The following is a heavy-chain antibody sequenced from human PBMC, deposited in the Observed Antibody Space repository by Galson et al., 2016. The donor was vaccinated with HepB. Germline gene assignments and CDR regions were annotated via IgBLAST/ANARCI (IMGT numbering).Heavy chain of an antibody. CDR2: MNPNSGNT. Sequence: SVKVSCKASGYTFTSYDINWVRQATGQGLEWVGWMNPNSGNTGYAQKFQGRVTMTRNTSISTAYMELSSLRSEDTAVYYCARAYDDFRSGYYSPDSTPVFWYFDLWGRGTLVTVSS. J-gene: IGHJ2*01. CDR3: ARAYDDFRSGYYSPDSTPVFWYFDL. V-gene: IGHV1-8*01. CDR1: GYTFTSYD. D-gene: IGHD3-3*01.